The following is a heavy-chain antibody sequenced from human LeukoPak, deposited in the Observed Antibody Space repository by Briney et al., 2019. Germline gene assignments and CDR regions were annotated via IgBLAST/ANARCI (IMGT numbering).Heavy chain of an antibody. CDR1: GGSFSGYY. V-gene: IGHV4-34*01. CDR3: ARGQWEVRGVIITNLDY. CDR2: IKHTGST. Sequence: PSETLSLTCAVYGGSFSGYYWTWIRQAPGEGLEWIAEIKHTGSTNYNPSLKSRVTISIDTSKNQSFLNLTSVTAADTAVYYCARGQWEVRGVIITNLDYWGQGALVTVSS. D-gene: IGHD3-10*01. J-gene: IGHJ4*02.